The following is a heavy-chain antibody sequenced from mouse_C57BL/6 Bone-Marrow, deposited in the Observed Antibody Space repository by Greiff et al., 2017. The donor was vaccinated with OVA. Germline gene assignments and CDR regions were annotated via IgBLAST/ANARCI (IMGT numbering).Heavy chain of an antibody. Sequence: EVKLVESGGGLVQPGGSMKLSCVASGFTFSNYWMNWVRQSPEKGLEWVAQIRLKSDNYATHYAVSVKGKFTISRDDSKSSVYLQMDNLGAEDTGMYYCTVDYDEMDYWGPGTSVTVSS. V-gene: IGHV6-3*01. CDR1: GFTFSNYW. CDR3: TVDYDEMDY. CDR2: IRLKSDNYAT. J-gene: IGHJ4*01. D-gene: IGHD2-4*01.